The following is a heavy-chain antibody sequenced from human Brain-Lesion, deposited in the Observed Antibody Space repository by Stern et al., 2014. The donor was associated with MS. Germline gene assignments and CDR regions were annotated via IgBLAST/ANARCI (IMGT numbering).Heavy chain of an antibody. CDR1: GNSFTHFY. Sequence: VQLVESGAEVKKPGALVRVSCEASGNSFTHFYIHWVRQAPGQGLEWMGWINPNSGGTKFAQKFQGWVTITRDTSMTTAYMEVTSLTSDDTAVYYCARGGRYYADYWGQGTLVTVSS. CDR2: INPNSGGT. CDR3: ARGGRYYADY. D-gene: IGHD2-2*01. J-gene: IGHJ4*02. V-gene: IGHV1-2*04.